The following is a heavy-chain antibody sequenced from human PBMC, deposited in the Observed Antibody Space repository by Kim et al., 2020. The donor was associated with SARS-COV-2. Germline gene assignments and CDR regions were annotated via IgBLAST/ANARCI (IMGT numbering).Heavy chain of an antibody. V-gene: IGHV4-31*02. Sequence: RVTISVDTSKNQFSLKLSSVTAADTAVYYCARGPTAADCSSTSCYPLDVWGQGTTVTVSS. J-gene: IGHJ6*02. CDR3: ARGPTAADCSSTSCYPLDV. D-gene: IGHD2-2*01.